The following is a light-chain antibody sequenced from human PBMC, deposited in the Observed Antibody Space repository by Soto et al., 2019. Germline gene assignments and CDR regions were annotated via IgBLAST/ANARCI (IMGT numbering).Light chain of an antibody. CDR1: TGAVTSGHY. V-gene: IGLV7-46*01. J-gene: IGLJ2*01. Sequence: QAVVTEEPSLTVCPGGTVTLTCASSTGAVTSGHYPFWFQQKPGQAPRTLIYDTNAKHSWTPARFSGSLLGGKAALTLSGAQPEDEADYFCLLSYSDYMRFGGGTKVTVL. CDR3: LLSYSDYMR. CDR2: DTN.